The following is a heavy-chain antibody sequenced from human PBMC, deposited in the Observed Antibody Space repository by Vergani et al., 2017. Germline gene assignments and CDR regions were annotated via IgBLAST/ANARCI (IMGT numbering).Heavy chain of an antibody. CDR2: IHYSENT. CDR1: FDSIRNLY. CDR3: ASDTHSGQRADR. J-gene: IGHJ5*02. D-gene: IGHD6-19*01. Sequence: QVQLQESGPGLVESSETLSLTCSVSFDSIRNLYCNWIRQPPGKGLEWIGSIHYSENTNYNPSLKTRVTISVDTSKNQFSLTLTSVPAADTAVYYCASDTHSGQRADRWGQGILVTVTS. V-gene: IGHV4-59*11.